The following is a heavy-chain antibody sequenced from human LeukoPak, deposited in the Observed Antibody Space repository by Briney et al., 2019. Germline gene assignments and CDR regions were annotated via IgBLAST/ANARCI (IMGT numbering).Heavy chain of an antibody. CDR1: GFTFSSYW. CDR3: ARDPYSGSYGNYYYYYMDV. D-gene: IGHD1-26*01. J-gene: IGHJ6*03. Sequence: GGSLRLSCAASGFTFSSYWMSWVRQAPGKGLEWVANIKQDGSEKYYVDSVKGRFTISRDNAKNSLYLQMNSLRAEDTAVYFCARDPYSGSYGNYYYYYMDVWGKGTTVTISS. V-gene: IGHV3-7*01. CDR2: IKQDGSEK.